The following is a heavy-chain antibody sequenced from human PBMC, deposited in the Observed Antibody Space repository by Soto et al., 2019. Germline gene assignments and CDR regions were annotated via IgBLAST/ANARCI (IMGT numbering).Heavy chain of an antibody. Sequence: SETLSLTCAVSGYSISSGYYWGWIRQPPGKGLEWIGRIYHSGSTYYNPSLKSRVTISVDTSKNQFSLKLSSATAADTAVYYCARAPSIASLWVYWGHGTLVTVSS. CDR2: IYHSGST. D-gene: IGHD2-21*01. CDR1: GYSISSGYY. CDR3: ARAPSIASLWVY. J-gene: IGHJ4*01. V-gene: IGHV4-38-2*01.